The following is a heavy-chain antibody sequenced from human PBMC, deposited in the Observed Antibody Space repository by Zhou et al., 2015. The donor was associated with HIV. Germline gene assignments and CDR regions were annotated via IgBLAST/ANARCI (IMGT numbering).Heavy chain of an antibody. D-gene: IGHD5-24*01. J-gene: IGHJ4*02. V-gene: IGHV1-69*01. CDR3: ARGIPRAGWLQSVQPLGY. CDR2: IIPIFGTA. Sequence: QVQLVQSGAEVKKPGSSVKVSCKASGGTFSSYAISWVRQAPGQGLEWMGGIIPIFGTANYAQKFQGRVTITADESTSTAYMELSSLRSEDTAVYYCARGIPRAGWLQSVQPLGYWGQGTLVTVSS. CDR1: GGTFSSYA.